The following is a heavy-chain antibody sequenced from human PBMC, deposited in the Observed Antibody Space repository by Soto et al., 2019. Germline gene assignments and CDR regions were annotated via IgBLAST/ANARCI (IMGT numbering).Heavy chain of an antibody. J-gene: IGHJ6*02. CDR1: GGSFSGYY. CDR3: ARDGGIYYNYGMDV. CDR2: INHSGST. Sequence: SETLSLTCAVYGGSFSGYYWSWIRQPPGKGLEWIGEINHSGSTNYNPSLKSRVTISVDTSKNQFSLKLSSVTAADTAVYYCARDGGIYYNYGMDVWGQGTTVTVSS. V-gene: IGHV4-34*01. D-gene: IGHD1-26*01.